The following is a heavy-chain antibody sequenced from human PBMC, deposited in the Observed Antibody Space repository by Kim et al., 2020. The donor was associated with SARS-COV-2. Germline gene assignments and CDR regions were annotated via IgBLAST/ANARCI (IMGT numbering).Heavy chain of an antibody. Sequence: GSGGSTYYADSVKGRFTTSRDNSKNTLYLQMSSRRAEETAVYYCAKDVDYWGQGTLVTVSS. J-gene: IGHJ4*02. V-gene: IGHV3-23*01. CDR2: GSGGST. CDR3: AKDVDY.